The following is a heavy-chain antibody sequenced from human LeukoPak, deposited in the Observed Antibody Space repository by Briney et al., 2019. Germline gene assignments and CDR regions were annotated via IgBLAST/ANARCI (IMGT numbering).Heavy chain of an antibody. CDR2: ISYDGSNK. J-gene: IGHJ4*02. CDR1: GFTFSSYA. CDR3: AKDPGYDSSGYYRN. D-gene: IGHD3-22*01. V-gene: IGHV3-30*07. Sequence: GGSLRLSCAASGFTFSSYAMHWVRQAPGKGLEWVAVISYDGSNKYYADSVKGRFTIPRDNSKNTLYLQMNSLRAEDTAVYYCAKDPGYDSSGYYRNWGQGTLVTVSS.